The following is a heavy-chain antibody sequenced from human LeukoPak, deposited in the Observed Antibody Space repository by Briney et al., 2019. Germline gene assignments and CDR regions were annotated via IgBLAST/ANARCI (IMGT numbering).Heavy chain of an antibody. V-gene: IGHV4-39*07. CDR1: GGSISSSSYY. J-gene: IGHJ1*01. Sequence: SETLSLTCTVSGGSISSSSYYWGWIRQPPGKGLEWIGSIYYSGSTYYNPSLKSRVTISVDTSKNQFSLKLSSVTAADTAVYYCARPYAGYFQHWGQGTLVTVSS. D-gene: IGHD4-17*01. CDR3: ARPYAGYFQH. CDR2: IYYSGST.